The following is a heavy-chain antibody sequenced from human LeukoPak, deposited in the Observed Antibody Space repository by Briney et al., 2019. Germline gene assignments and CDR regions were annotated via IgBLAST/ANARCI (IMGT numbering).Heavy chain of an antibody. CDR2: ISSSGSTL. V-gene: IGHV3-11*01. CDR3: ARFVANWNPGGMDV. D-gene: IGHD1-20*01. Sequence: GGSLRLSCAASGFTFSDYHMSWIRQAPGKGLEWVSYISSSGSTLYYADSVKGRFTISRDNAKNSLYLQMNSLRAEDTAVYYCARFVANWNPGGMDVWGQGTTVIVSS. J-gene: IGHJ6*02. CDR1: GFTFSDYH.